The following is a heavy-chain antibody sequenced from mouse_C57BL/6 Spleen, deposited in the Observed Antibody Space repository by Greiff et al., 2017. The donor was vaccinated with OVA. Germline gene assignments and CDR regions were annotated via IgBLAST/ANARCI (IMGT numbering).Heavy chain of an antibody. CDR2: INPNNGGT. CDR3: ARYYYGSSPYWYFDV. CDR1: GYTFTDYN. D-gene: IGHD1-1*01. Sequence: EVMLVESGPELVKPGASVKMSCKASGYTFTDYNMHWVKQSHGKSLEWIGYINPNNGGTSYNQKFKGKATLTVNKSSSTAYMELRSLTSEDSAVYYCARYYYGSSPYWYFDVWGTGTTVTVSS. J-gene: IGHJ1*03. V-gene: IGHV1-22*01.